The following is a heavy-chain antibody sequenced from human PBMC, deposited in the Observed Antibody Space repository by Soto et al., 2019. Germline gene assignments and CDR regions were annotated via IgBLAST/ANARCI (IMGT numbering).Heavy chain of an antibody. V-gene: IGHV3-48*03. J-gene: IGHJ5*02. CDR3: ARARSVEVASNWFDP. CDR2: ISNSGSTI. D-gene: IGHD2-15*01. CDR1: GFTFSSYA. Sequence: PGGSLRLSCAASGFTFSSYAMNWVRQAPGKGPEHVSYISNSGSTIKYADSVKGRFTTSRDNAKNSLYLQMNSLRAEDTGVYYCARARSVEVASNWFDPWGQGTLVTVSS.